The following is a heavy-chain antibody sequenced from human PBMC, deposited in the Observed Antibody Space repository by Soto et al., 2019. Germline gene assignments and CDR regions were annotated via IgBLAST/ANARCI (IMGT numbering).Heavy chain of an antibody. J-gene: IGHJ4*02. CDR3: AGGGRYFGGY. CDR2: INHSGST. CDR1: GGSFSGYY. D-gene: IGHD3-9*01. Sequence: QVQLQQWGAGLLKPSETLSLTCAVYGGSFSGYYWSWIRQPPGKGLEWIGEINHSGSTNYNPSLKRGVTKSVDKSKNQFSLKLSSVTAADTALYYCAGGGRYFGGYWGQGNLVTVSS. V-gene: IGHV4-34*01.